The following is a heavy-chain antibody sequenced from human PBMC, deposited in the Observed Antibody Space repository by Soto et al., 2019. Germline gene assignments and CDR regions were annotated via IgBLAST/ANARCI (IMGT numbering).Heavy chain of an antibody. Sequence: QVQLVQSGVEVKRPGASVEVSCKASGYSFATYGISWVRQAPGQGLEWMGWISPYNGNSNSAPKLQGRVTMTTETSTNTAYLELRSLGSDDTGIYYCVRDDRQADYGAKWDFDLWGSGTLVTVSS. CDR1: GYSFATYG. CDR2: ISPYNGNS. CDR3: VRDDRQADYGAKWDFDL. D-gene: IGHD4-17*01. V-gene: IGHV1-18*01. J-gene: IGHJ2*01.